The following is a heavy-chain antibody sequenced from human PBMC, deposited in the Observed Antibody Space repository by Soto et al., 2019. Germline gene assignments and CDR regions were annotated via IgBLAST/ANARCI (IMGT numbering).Heavy chain of an antibody. CDR3: ASADGYNRGPFDY. V-gene: IGHV1-69*06. D-gene: IGHD5-12*01. J-gene: IGHJ4*02. CDR2: TIPIFGTA. CDR1: GGTFSSYA. Sequence: ASVKVSCKASGGTFSSYAISWVRQAPGQGLEWMGGTIPIFGTANYAQKFQGRVTITADKSTSTAYMELSSLRSEDTAVYYCASADGYNRGPFDYWGQGTLVTVSS.